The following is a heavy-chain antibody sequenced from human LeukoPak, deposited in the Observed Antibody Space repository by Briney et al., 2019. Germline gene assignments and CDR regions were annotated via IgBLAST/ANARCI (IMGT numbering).Heavy chain of an antibody. Sequence: GGSLKLSCVASGFDFAGYTMTWVRQAPGRGLEWVAAVSPTDDTAYAESMKGRFTISRDNSKNTVSLQMNRLTAEDTALYYCAKSRVRGWLQQYHFDWWGQGSLVTVSS. V-gene: IGHV3-23*01. D-gene: IGHD5-18*01. J-gene: IGHJ4*02. CDR1: GFDFAGYT. CDR2: VSPTDDT. CDR3: AKSRVRGWLQQYHFDW.